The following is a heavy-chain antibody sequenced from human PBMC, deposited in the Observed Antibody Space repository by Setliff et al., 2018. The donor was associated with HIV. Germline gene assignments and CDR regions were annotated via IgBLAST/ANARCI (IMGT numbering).Heavy chain of an antibody. CDR2: MYYSGNT. CDR3: ATQRSFQRAFEAVAGSFDP. Sequence: PSETLSLTCAVYGGSFSGYYWSWIRQPPGKGLEWIGTMYYSGNTYYSPSPKSRVTITADSSKNQLSLKLTSVTAADTAVYYCATQRSFQRAFEAVAGSFDPWGQGILVTVSS. V-gene: IGHV4-34*01. D-gene: IGHD6-19*01. CDR1: GGSFSGYY. J-gene: IGHJ5*02.